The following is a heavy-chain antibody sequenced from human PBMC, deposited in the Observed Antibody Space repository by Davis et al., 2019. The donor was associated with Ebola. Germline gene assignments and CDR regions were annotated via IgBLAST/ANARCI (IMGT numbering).Heavy chain of an antibody. CDR3: ARDLLEPQYYYYGLDV. CDR1: GFTFSTYA. Sequence: GESLKISCAASGFTFSTYAMGWVRQAPGKGLEWVSDISSGGGAPYYADSVKGRFTISRDNAKNSLYLQMNSLRAEDTAVYYCARDLLEPQYYYYGLDVWGKGTTVTVSS. CDR2: ISSGGGAP. J-gene: IGHJ6*04. D-gene: IGHD3-3*01. V-gene: IGHV3-23*01.